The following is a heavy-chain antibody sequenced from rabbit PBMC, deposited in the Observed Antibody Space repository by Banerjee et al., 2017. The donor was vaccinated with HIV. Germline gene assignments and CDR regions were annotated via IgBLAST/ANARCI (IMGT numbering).Heavy chain of an antibody. V-gene: IGHV1S40*01. J-gene: IGHJ4*01. CDR3: ARGLLIGDL. D-gene: IGHD4-2*01. CDR2: IYSGSSGRP. Sequence: QSLEESGGDLVKHGASLTLTCTASGFDFISNAMCWVRQAPGKGLEWIACIYSGSSGRPYYASWAKGRFTISKASSTTVTLQMTSLTAADTATYFCARGLLIGDLWGPGTLVTVS. CDR1: GFDFISNA.